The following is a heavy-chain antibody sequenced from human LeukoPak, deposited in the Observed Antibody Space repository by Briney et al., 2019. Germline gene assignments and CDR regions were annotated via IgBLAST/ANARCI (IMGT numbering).Heavy chain of an antibody. CDR2: IGTAGDT. CDR1: GFTFSSYD. D-gene: IGHD6-13*01. J-gene: IGHJ4*02. Sequence: PGGSLRLSCAASGFTFSSYDMHWVRQATGKGLEWVSAIGTAGDTYYPGSVKGRFTISRENAKNSLYLQMNSLRAGDTAVYYCARGSSWSDIESPILFDYWGQGTLVTVSS. V-gene: IGHV3-13*01. CDR3: ARGSSWSDIESPILFDY.